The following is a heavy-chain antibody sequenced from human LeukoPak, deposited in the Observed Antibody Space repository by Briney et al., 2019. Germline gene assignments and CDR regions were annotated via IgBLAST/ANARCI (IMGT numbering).Heavy chain of an antibody. V-gene: IGHV5-51*01. Sequence: GESLKISCEGFGYSFTSYWIGWVRQMPGKGLEWMGIIYPGDSDTRYSPSFQGQVTISADKSISTAYLQWSSLKASDTAMYYCARPLGSCTGGSCSRFDAFDIWGQGTMVTVSS. CDR3: ARPLGSCTGGSCSRFDAFDI. D-gene: IGHD2-15*01. J-gene: IGHJ3*02. CDR1: GYSFTSYW. CDR2: IYPGDSDT.